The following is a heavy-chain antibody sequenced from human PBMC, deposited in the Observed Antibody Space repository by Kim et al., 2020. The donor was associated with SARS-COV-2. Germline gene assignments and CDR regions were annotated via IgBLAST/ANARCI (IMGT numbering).Heavy chain of an antibody. CDR3: AKGSGYSGYDSSAFDI. Sequence: GGSLRLSCAASGFTFSSYAMSWVRQAPGKGLEWVSAISGSGGSTYYADSVKGRFTISRDNSKNTLYLQMNSLRAEDTAVYYCAKGSGYSGYDSSAFDIWGQGTMVTVSS. CDR2: ISGSGGST. CDR1: GFTFSSYA. D-gene: IGHD5-12*01. V-gene: IGHV3-23*01. J-gene: IGHJ3*02.